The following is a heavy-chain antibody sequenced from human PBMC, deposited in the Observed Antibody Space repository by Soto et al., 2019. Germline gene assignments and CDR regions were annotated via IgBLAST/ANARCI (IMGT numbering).Heavy chain of an antibody. D-gene: IGHD5-18*01. CDR2: IYPGDSDT. CDR1: GYSFVSYW. Sequence: PGESLKISCKGFGYSFVSYWIAWVRQMPGKGLEWMGSIYPGDSDTTYSPSIQGQVTISADKSSTTVYLQWNTLKASDTAMYYCAKTDGYEVEYWGQGTQVTVSS. CDR3: AKTDGYEVEY. V-gene: IGHV5-51*01. J-gene: IGHJ4*02.